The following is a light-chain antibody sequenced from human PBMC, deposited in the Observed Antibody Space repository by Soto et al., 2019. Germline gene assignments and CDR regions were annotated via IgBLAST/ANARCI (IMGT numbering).Light chain of an antibody. J-gene: IGKJ1*01. CDR3: QQYTSYPWT. CDR2: DAS. Sequence: DIQMTQSPSSLSASVGDRVTISCRASQIIRTYLNWYQQKSGKAPKLLIYDASSLESGVPSRISGSGSGTEFTLTISSLQPDDFATYYCQQYTSYPWTFGQGTKVDIK. CDR1: QIIRTY. V-gene: IGKV1-5*01.